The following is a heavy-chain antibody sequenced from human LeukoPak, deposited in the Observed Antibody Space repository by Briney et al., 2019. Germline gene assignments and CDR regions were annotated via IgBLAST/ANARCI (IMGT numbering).Heavy chain of an antibody. J-gene: IGHJ3*02. Sequence: GRSLRLSCAASGFTFDDYVMSWVRQAPGKGLEWVSGINWNGGSTGYADYVKGRFTISRDNAKNSLDLQMNSLRAEDTALYYCARGSRGSYYGAFDIWGQGTMVTVSS. D-gene: IGHD1-26*01. CDR3: ARGSRGSYYGAFDI. CDR1: GFTFDDYV. CDR2: INWNGGST. V-gene: IGHV3-20*04.